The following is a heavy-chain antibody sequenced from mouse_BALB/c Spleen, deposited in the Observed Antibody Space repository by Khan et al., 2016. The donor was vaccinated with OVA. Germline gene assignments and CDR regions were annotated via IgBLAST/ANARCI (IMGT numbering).Heavy chain of an antibody. Sequence: QIQLVQSGPELKKPGETVRISCKASGYTFTTAGIQWVQKMPGKGLKWIGWINTHSGVPKYAEDFKGRFAFSLEISVSPAYLQITNLKHEDTATYFCARGGAADYRNDGGAMEYWGQGTSGTVS. CDR3: ARGGAADYRNDGGAMEY. CDR2: INTHSGVP. J-gene: IGHJ4*01. CDR1: GYTFTTAG. V-gene: IGHV9-4*02. D-gene: IGHD2-12*01.